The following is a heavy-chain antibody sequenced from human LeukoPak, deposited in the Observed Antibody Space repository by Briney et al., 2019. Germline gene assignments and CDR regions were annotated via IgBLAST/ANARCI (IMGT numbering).Heavy chain of an antibody. Sequence: GESLKISCKGSGYSFTSYWIGWVRQMPGKGLEWMGIIYPGDSDTRYSPSFQGQVTISADKSISTAYLQWSSLKASDTAMYYCARHVRTDSSGYYYFDYWGQGTLVTVSS. V-gene: IGHV5-51*01. CDR1: GYSFTSYW. J-gene: IGHJ4*02. D-gene: IGHD3-22*01. CDR3: ARHVRTDSSGYYYFDY. CDR2: IYPGDSDT.